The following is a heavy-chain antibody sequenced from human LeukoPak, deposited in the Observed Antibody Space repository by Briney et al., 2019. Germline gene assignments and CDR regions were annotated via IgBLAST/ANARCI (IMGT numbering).Heavy chain of an antibody. CDR2: IYYSGST. V-gene: IGHV4-39*01. Sequence: PSETLSLTCTVSGGSISSSSYYWGWIRQPPGKGLEWIGSIYYSGSTYYNPSLKSRVTISVDTSKNQFSLKLSSVTAADTAVYYCTRFAYYGSGDPWGQGTLVTVSS. CDR3: TRFAYYGSGDP. CDR1: GGSISSSSYY. J-gene: IGHJ5*02. D-gene: IGHD3-10*01.